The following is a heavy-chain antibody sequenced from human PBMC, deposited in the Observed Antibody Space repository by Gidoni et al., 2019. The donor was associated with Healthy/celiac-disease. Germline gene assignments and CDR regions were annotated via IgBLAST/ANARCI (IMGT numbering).Heavy chain of an antibody. V-gene: IGHV1-69*01. CDR2: IIPIFGTA. Sequence: QVQLVQSGAEVKKPGSSVKVSCQASGGTFSSYAISWVRQAPGQGLEWMGGIIPIFGTANYAQKFQGRVTITADESTSTAYMELSSLRSEDTAVYYCARKRYGGNSGYYYGMDVWGQGTTVTVSS. CDR3: ARKRYGGNSGYYYGMDV. J-gene: IGHJ6*02. D-gene: IGHD4-17*01. CDR1: GGTFSSYA.